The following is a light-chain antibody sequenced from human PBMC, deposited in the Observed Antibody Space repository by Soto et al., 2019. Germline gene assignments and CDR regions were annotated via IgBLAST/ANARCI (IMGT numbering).Light chain of an antibody. CDR3: QQRSNWPIT. CDR1: QSISSW. CDR2: DAS. J-gene: IGKJ5*01. Sequence: DNQMTKSPSTLSASVGDRVTITCRSSQSISSWLAWYQQKPGKAPKLLIYDASSLESGVPSRFSGSGSGTDFTLTISSLEPEDFAVYYCQQRSNWPITFGQGTRLEIK. V-gene: IGKV1-5*01.